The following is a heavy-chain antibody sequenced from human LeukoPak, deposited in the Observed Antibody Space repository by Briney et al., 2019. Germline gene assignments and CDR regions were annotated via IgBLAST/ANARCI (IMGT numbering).Heavy chain of an antibody. CDR3: ARDGPAATGPDLDY. D-gene: IGHD6-13*01. Sequence: AGGSLRLSCVASGFIFSDYWMHWVRQVPGKGLVWVSTIKGDGTITNYADSVKGRFTISRDNAKNTLYLQMNSLRVEDSGIYYCARDGPAATGPDLDYWGQGTLVTVSS. J-gene: IGHJ4*02. CDR1: GFIFSDYW. V-gene: IGHV3-74*01. CDR2: IKGDGTIT.